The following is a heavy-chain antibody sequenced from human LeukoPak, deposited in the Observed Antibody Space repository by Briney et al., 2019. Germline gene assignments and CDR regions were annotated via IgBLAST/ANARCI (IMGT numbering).Heavy chain of an antibody. V-gene: IGHV3-23*01. Sequence: GGSLRLSCAASGFTFSSYTMSWVRQAPGKGLEWVSTIATGDGNTYYADSVEGRFTISRDNSKNTLYLQMNSLRAEDTAVYYCAKGDNDILTGYYNSFDYWGQGTLVTASS. CDR2: IATGDGNT. D-gene: IGHD3-9*01. CDR1: GFTFSSYT. CDR3: AKGDNDILTGYYNSFDY. J-gene: IGHJ4*02.